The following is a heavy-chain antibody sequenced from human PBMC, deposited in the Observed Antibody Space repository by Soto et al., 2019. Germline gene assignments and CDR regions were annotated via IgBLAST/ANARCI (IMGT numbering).Heavy chain of an antibody. V-gene: IGHV3-30*04. CDR3: ARGGNRPRWYYFDY. CDR2: ISYDGKNK. Sequence: QVQLVESGGGVVQPGRSLRLSCVASGFSFTTYPMHWVRQAPGRGLEWVAVISYDGKNKYYGDSVKGRFTISRDNSKNTLYLEMNNLGGEDTAVFYCARGGNRPRWYYFDYWGQGVLVTVSS. D-gene: IGHD1-20*01. CDR1: GFSFTTYP. J-gene: IGHJ4*02.